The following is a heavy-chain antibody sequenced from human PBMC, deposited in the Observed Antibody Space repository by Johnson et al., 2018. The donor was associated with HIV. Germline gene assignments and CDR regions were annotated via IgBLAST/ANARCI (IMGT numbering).Heavy chain of an antibody. CDR3: AREGLQAFDI. Sequence: VQLVESGGGVVQPGRSLKLSCAASGFTFRNYAMHWVRQAPGKGLEWVANINQDGTEKYYVDSVKGRFTISRDNAKNSLYLQMNSLRAEDTAVYYCAREGLQAFDIWGQGTMVTVSS. V-gene: IGHV3-7*01. D-gene: IGHD2-21*02. J-gene: IGHJ3*02. CDR2: INQDGTEK. CDR1: GFTFRNYA.